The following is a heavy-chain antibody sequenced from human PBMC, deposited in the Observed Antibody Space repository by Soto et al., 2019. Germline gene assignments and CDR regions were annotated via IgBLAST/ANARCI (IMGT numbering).Heavy chain of an antibody. CDR1: GCTVRSYG. Sequence: ASVKVSCRASGCTVRSYGISWVRQAPGQGLEWMGWISGYNGNTHYPQKFQGKVTMTTDTSTSTAYMELRSLRSDDTAVYYCAKADSNYAGRFSYYYMDVWGNGTLVTVSS. J-gene: IGHJ6*03. CDR2: ISGYNGNT. CDR3: AKADSNYAGRFSYYYMDV. V-gene: IGHV1-18*01. D-gene: IGHD4-4*01.